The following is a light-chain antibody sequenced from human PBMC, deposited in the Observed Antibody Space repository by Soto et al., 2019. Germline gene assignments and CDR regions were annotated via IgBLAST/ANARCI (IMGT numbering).Light chain of an antibody. CDR3: QQYDNWWT. J-gene: IGKJ1*01. CDR2: DAS. Sequence: EVVITQSPVILSLSPCERSTLSCRASQSISINLAWYQQKPGQPPRLLIYDASTRATGLPARFSGSGFGTEFTLTINSLQSEDVAVYYCQQYDNWWTFGQGTKVDI. CDR1: QSISIN. V-gene: IGKV3-15*01.